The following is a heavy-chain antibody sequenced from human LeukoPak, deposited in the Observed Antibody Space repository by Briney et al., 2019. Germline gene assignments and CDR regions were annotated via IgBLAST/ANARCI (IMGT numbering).Heavy chain of an antibody. CDR3: ATDIVTQRRAYYFDY. CDR1: GYTLTELS. V-gene: IGHV1-24*01. D-gene: IGHD1-26*01. CDR2: FDPEDGET. J-gene: IGHJ4*02. Sequence: ASVKVSCKISGYTLTELSMHWVRQAPGKGLEWMGGFDPEDGETIYAQKFQGRVTMTEDTSTDTAYMELSSLRSEDTAVYYCATDIVTQRRAYYFDYWGQGTLVTVSS.